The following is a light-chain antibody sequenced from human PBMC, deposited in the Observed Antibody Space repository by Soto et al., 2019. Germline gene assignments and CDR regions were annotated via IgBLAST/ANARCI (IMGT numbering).Light chain of an antibody. CDR1: SRDIAGYNY. J-gene: IGLJ1*01. CDR2: EVT. V-gene: IGLV2-14*01. CDR3: TSYTSSSFYV. Sequence: QSVLTQPASVSGSPGQSVTISCTGTSRDIAGYNYISWFQQHPGKAPKLLIYEVTARPSGVSNRFSGSKSGNTASLTISGLQAEDEADYYCTSYTSSSFYVFGTGTKVTVL.